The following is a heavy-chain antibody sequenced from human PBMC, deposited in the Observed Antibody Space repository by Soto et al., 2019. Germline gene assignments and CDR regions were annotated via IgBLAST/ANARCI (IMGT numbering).Heavy chain of an antibody. D-gene: IGHD3-10*01. J-gene: IGHJ6*03. CDR2: TYYRSKWYN. Sequence: PSQTLSLTCGTSGSSVSSNSAALNFVKQSPSRGLEWLGRTYYRSKWYNDYAVSVKSRITINPDTSKNQFSLQLNSVTPEDTAVYYCVGTMVRGELDYYYMEVWGKGTTVTVSS. V-gene: IGHV6-1*01. CDR3: VGTMVRGELDYYYMEV. CDR1: GSSVSSNSAA.